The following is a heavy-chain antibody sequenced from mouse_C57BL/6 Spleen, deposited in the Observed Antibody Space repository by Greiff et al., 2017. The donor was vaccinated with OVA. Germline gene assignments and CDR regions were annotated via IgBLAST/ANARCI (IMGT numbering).Heavy chain of an antibody. CDR3: ARAYYYGSDYYAIDY. V-gene: IGHV1-80*01. CDR1: GYAFSSYW. Sequence: QVHVKQSGAELVKPGASVKISCKASGYAFSSYWMNWVKQRPGKGLEWIGQIYPGDGDTNYNGKFKGKATLTADKSSSTAYMQLSSLTSEDSAVYFCARAYYYGSDYYAIDYWGQGTSVTVSS. D-gene: IGHD1-1*01. CDR2: IYPGDGDT. J-gene: IGHJ4*01.